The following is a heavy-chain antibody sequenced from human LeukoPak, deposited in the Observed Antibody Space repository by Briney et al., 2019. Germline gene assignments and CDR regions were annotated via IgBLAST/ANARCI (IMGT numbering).Heavy chain of an antibody. D-gene: IGHD1-26*01. V-gene: IGHV3-7*03. CDR3: ARLVGDVTIWDC. Sequence: GGSLRLSRTASGFSFSNYWMSWVRQAPGKGLEWVASIKQDESEKYYVDSVKGRFTTSRDNAKSSLYLQMNALRGEDTAVYYCARLVGDVTIWDCWGQGTLVTVSS. CDR1: GFSFSNYW. J-gene: IGHJ4*02. CDR2: IKQDESEK.